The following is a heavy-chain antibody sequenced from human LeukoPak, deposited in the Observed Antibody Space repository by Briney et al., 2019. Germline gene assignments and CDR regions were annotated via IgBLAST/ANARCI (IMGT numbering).Heavy chain of an antibody. Sequence: PGGSLRLSCAASGSTFSTYAMSWVRQAPGKGLEWVSGISGSGGSTYYADSVKGRFTISRDNSKNTLYLQMNSLRSEDTAVYYCAKSPDYCRGGTCFDYWGQGTLLTVSS. CDR3: AKSPDYCRGGTCFDY. D-gene: IGHD2-15*01. CDR1: GSTFSTYA. J-gene: IGHJ4*02. V-gene: IGHV3-23*01. CDR2: ISGSGGST.